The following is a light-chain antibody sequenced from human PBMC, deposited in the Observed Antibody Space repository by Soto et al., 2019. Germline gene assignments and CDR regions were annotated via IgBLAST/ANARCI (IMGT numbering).Light chain of an antibody. J-gene: IGKJ5*01. Sequence: ENVLTQSPGTLSLSPGERATLSCRASQATSRYLSWYQQRPGQAPRLLIYGASSRATGIPDRFSGSGSGTDFTLTISRLEPEDFAVYYCQQYSTSPISFGQGTRLEIK. CDR3: QQYSTSPIS. CDR1: QATSRY. V-gene: IGKV3-20*01. CDR2: GAS.